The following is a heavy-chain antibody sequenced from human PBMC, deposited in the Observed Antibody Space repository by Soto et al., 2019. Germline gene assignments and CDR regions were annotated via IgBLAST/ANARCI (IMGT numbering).Heavy chain of an antibody. Sequence: EVQLVESGGGLVQPGGSLRLSCEASGFSVSNNYMSWVRQAPGKGLEWVSFIYSSGSTSYADSVKGRFTVSRDISKNTLYFQMNSLRVEDTAVYYCARGATDFDYWGQGTLVTVSS. J-gene: IGHJ4*02. V-gene: IGHV3-66*01. CDR2: IYSSGST. CDR3: ARGATDFDY. CDR1: GFSVSNNY.